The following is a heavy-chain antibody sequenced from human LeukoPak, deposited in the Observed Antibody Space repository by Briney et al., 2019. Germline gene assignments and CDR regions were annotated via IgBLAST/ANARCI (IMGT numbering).Heavy chain of an antibody. D-gene: IGHD3-10*01. V-gene: IGHV3-30-3*01. CDR3: ARVPYGSGTYTDY. CDR1: EFTFSTYA. J-gene: IGHJ4*02. CDR2: ITYDGSDK. Sequence: PGGSLRLSCAASEFTFSTYAMHWVRQAPGKGLEWVAVITYDGSDKYYADSVKGRFTISRDNSKNTVYLQMNSLRAEDTAVYYCARVPYGSGTYTDYWGRGTLVTVSS.